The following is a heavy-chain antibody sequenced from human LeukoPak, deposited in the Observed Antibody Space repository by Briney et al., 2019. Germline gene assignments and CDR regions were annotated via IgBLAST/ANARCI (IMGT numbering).Heavy chain of an antibody. J-gene: IGHJ4*02. CDR3: ARGEDYYDSSGYPLDY. V-gene: IGHV3-30*02. D-gene: IGHD3-22*01. CDR1: GFTFSNYG. CDR2: MWYDGSIK. Sequence: GGSLRLACAASGFTFSNYGMHWVRQAPGKGLEWLAIMWYDGSIKYYADSAKGRFTISRDNSKNTLYLQMNSLRAEDTAVYYCARGEDYYDSSGYPLDYWGQGPLVTVSS.